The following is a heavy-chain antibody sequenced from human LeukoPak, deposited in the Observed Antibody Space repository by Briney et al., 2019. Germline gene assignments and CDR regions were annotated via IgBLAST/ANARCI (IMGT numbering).Heavy chain of an antibody. Sequence: SETLSLTCTVSGGSISSSSYYWGRIRQPPGKGLEWIGSIYYSESTYYNPSLKSRVTISVDTSKNQFSLKLSSVTAADTAVYYCHAPVRGYCSGGSCYPHIDYWGQGTLVTVSS. J-gene: IGHJ4*02. CDR3: HAPVRGYCSGGSCYPHIDY. CDR2: IYYSEST. V-gene: IGHV4-39*01. CDR1: GGSISSSSYY. D-gene: IGHD2-15*01.